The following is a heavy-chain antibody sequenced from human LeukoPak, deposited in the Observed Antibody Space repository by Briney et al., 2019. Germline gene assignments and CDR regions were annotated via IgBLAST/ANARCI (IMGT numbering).Heavy chain of an antibody. V-gene: IGHV3-7*01. J-gene: IGHJ4*02. CDR3: ARGPRKYGSGLDY. D-gene: IGHD3-10*01. Sequence: GGSLSLSCAASGFTFSSNWMSWVRQAPGKGLEWVANIKQDGSEKYYVDSVKGRFTISRDNAKNSLYLQMNSLRAEDTAVYYCARGPRKYGSGLDYWGQGTLVTVSS. CDR1: GFTFSSNW. CDR2: IKQDGSEK.